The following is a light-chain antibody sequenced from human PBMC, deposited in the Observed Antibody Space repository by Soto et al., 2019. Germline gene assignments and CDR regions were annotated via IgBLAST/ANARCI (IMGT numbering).Light chain of an antibody. CDR2: EVT. CDR1: SSDVGGYDY. CDR3: SSYAGSNTFVI. V-gene: IGLV2-8*01. Sequence: QSVLTQPPSASGSPGQSVTISCTGTSSDVGGYDYVSWYQQHPGKAPKLMIYEVTKRPSGVPDRFSGSKSGNTASLTVSGLHAEDEAAYYCSSYAGSNTFVIFGGGTKVTVL. J-gene: IGLJ2*01.